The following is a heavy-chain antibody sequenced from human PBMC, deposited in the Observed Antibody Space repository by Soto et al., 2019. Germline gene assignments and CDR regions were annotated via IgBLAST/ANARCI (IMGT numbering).Heavy chain of an antibody. D-gene: IGHD2-2*01. CDR2: ISYSGSS. CDR3: ARATPAGSADF. V-gene: IGHV4-31*03. CDR1: GGSNIRDGYY. J-gene: IGHJ4*02. Sequence: LSLTCTVSGGSNIRDGYYWSWIRQHPGKGLEWIAYISYSGSSYSNPSLKSRVTISADTSKNQFPLRLTSVTAADTAVYFCARATPAGSADFWGQGTLVTVSS.